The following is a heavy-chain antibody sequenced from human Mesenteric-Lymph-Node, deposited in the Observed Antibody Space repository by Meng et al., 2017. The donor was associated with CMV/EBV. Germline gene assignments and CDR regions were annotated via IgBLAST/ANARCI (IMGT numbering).Heavy chain of an antibody. CDR3: ARAVDSGYVLSGFDY. Sequence: SLKISCAAAGFPLSSYVMKWVRQAPGKGLEWVSYISSSGSSQYYADSVKGRVTISRDNAKNSLSLQMNSLRAEDTAVYYCARAVDSGYVLSGFDYWGQGTLVTVSS. D-gene: IGHD5-12*01. CDR2: ISSSGSSQ. J-gene: IGHJ4*02. CDR1: GFPLSSYV. V-gene: IGHV3-48*03.